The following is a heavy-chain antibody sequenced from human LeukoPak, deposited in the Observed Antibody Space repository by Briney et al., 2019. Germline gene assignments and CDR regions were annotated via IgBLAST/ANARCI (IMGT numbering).Heavy chain of an antibody. D-gene: IGHD1-26*01. V-gene: IGHV4-59*08. CDR3: ARHAGRSGSYLGY. Sequence: PSETLSLTCTVSGGSISSYYWSWIRQPPGKGLEWIGYIYYSGSTNYNPSLKSRVTISVDTSKNQCSLKLSSVTAADTAVYYCARHAGRSGSYLGYWGQGTLVTVSS. CDR1: GGSISSYY. J-gene: IGHJ4*02. CDR2: IYYSGST.